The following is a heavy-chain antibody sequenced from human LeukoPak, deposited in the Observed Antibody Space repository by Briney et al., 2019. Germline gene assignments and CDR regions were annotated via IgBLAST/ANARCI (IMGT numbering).Heavy chain of an antibody. CDR3: ARERGAVAFDY. D-gene: IGHD6-19*01. CDR2: IYYSGST. CDR1: GGSISSYY. J-gene: IGHJ4*02. V-gene: IGHV4-59*01. Sequence: KTSETLSLTCTVSGGSISSYYWSWIRQTPGKGLEWIGYIYYSGSTNYNPSLKSRVTISVDTSKNQFSLKLSSVTAADTAVYYCARERGAVAFDYWGQGTLVTVSS.